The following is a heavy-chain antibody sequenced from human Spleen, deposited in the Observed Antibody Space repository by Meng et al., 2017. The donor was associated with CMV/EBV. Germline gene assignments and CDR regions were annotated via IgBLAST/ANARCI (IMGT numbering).Heavy chain of an antibody. V-gene: IGHV3-7*01. CDR3: AREGDQNRDYNYGPLGY. D-gene: IGHD1-1*01. Sequence: GGSLRLSCAASGFTFSSYWMSWVRQAPGKGLEWVANIKQDGSEKYYVDSVKGRFTISRDNAKNSLYLQMNSLRVEDTAVYYCAREGDQNRDYNYGPLGYWGQGALVTVSS. CDR2: IKQDGSEK. CDR1: GFTFSSYW. J-gene: IGHJ4*02.